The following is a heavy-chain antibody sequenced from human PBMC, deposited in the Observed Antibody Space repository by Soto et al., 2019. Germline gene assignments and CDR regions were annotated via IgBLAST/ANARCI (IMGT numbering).Heavy chain of an antibody. CDR2: IYYSGST. V-gene: IGHV4-30-4*02. J-gene: IGHJ4*02. CDR3: ARMGAEDYYDSSGYLFFDY. CDR1: GGSISSGDYY. Sequence: SETLSLTCTVSGGSISSGDYYWSWIRQPPGKGLEWIGYIYYSGSTYYNPSLKSRVTISVDTSKNQFSLKLSSVTAADTAVYYCARMGAEDYYDSSGYLFFDYWGQGTLVTVSS. D-gene: IGHD3-22*01.